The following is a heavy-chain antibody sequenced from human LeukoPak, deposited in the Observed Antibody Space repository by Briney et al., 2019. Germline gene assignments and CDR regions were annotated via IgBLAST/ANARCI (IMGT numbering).Heavy chain of an antibody. J-gene: IGHJ4*02. CDR1: GLASSSYT. CDR3: ARGPCSGGSCRYYFDY. CDR2: ISRSSSAI. D-gene: IGHD2-15*01. V-gene: IGHV3-48*01. Sequence: PGGSLRLSCAASGLASSSYTMHWVRQAPGKGLEWVSYISRSSSAIYYADSVKGRFTISRDNAKSSLYLQMNSLRAEDTAVYYCARGPCSGGSCRYYFDYWGQGTLVTVSS.